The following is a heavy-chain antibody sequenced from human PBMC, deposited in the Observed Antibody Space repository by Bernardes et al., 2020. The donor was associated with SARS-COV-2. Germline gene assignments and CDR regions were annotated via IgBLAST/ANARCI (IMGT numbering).Heavy chain of an antibody. CDR3: ARDVDTAIVDYYYYYYGMDV. D-gene: IGHD5-18*01. J-gene: IGHJ6*02. Sequence: GSLRLSCAASGFTFSSYGMHWVRQAPGKGLEWVAVISYDGSNKYYADSVKGRFTISRDNSKNTLYLQMNSLRAEDTAVYYCARDVDTAIVDYYYYYYGMDVWGQGTTVTVSS. V-gene: IGHV3-30*03. CDR2: ISYDGSNK. CDR1: GFTFSSYG.